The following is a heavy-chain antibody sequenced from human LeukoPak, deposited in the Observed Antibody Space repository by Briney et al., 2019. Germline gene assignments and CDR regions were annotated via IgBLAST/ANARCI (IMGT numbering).Heavy chain of an antibody. CDR3: ARDRVGAPDY. CDR1: GGSFSGDY. J-gene: IGHJ4*02. V-gene: IGHV4-34*09. D-gene: IGHD1-26*01. Sequence: SETLSLTCAVYGGSFSGDYWSWIRQPPGKGLEWIGYIYYSGSTYYNPSLKSRVTISVDTSKNQFSLKLSSVTAADTAVYYCARDRVGAPDYWGQGTLVTVSS. CDR2: IYYSGST.